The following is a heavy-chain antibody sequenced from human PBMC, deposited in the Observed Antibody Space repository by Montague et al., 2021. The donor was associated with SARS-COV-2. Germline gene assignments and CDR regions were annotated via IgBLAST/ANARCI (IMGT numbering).Heavy chain of an antibody. CDR2: INQSGST. CDR3: ATSSSRSYYVGLDY. J-gene: IGHJ4*02. CDR1: GGSFSGFQ. Sequence: SETLSLTCALYGGSFSGFQWSWIRQSPGKGLEWIGEINQSGSTNYNVSLKSRLTVSLDTSKNQVSLKLSSVTAADTAVYYCATSSSRSYYVGLDYWGQGTLVTVTS. D-gene: IGHD3-10*01. V-gene: IGHV4-34*01.